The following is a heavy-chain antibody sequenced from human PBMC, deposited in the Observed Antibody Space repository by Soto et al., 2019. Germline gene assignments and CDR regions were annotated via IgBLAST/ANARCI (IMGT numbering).Heavy chain of an antibody. CDR2: IMPIFGRP. J-gene: IGHJ6*02. CDR3: ATWWKEAGIGGNYYYGMDV. D-gene: IGHD6-19*01. Sequence: QVQLVQSGAEVKKPGSSVKVSCKASGGTFNNYAFSWVRQAPGQGLEWLGGIMPIFGRPDYAQKFRDSVTITAGEVTTTAHMELSSLRSKDTAVDYCATWWKEAGIGGNYYYGMDVWGQGTTVTVSS. V-gene: IGHV1-69*12. CDR1: GGTFNNYA.